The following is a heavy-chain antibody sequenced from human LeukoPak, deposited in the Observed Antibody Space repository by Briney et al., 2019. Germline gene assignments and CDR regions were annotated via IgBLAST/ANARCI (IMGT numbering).Heavy chain of an antibody. J-gene: IGHJ4*02. V-gene: IGHV3-23*01. CDR3: AREDRSSGFYGLDY. D-gene: IGHD6-19*01. CDR2: IGSSGGST. CDR1: GFNFITAA. Sequence: GGSLRLSCAASGFNFITAAMTWVRQAPGRGLEWVSLIGSSGGSTYYADSVKGRFTISRDNSKNTLYLQMNSLRAEDTAVYHCAREDRSSGFYGLDYWGQGTLVTVSS.